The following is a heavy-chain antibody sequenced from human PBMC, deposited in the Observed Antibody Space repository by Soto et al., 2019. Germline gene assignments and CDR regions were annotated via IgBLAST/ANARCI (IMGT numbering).Heavy chain of an antibody. J-gene: IGHJ4*02. V-gene: IGHV3-23*01. CDR1: GLTFSNYA. Sequence: GGSLRLSCAASGLTFSNYAMGWVRQAPWKGLEWVSAISGSGGSTYYADSVKGRFTISRDNSKNTLYLQMNSLRAEDTAVYYCAKDSFALDYYDSSGYYGCFDYWGKGTLVTVST. CDR3: AKDSFALDYYDSSGYYGCFDY. CDR2: ISGSGGST. D-gene: IGHD3-22*01.